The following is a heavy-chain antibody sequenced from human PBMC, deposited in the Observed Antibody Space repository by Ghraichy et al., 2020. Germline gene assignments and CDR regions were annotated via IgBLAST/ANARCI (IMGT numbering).Heavy chain of an antibody. Sequence: GGSLRLSCAASGFTVSSNYMSWVRQAPGKGLEWVSVIYSGGSTYYADSVKGRFTISRDNSKNTLYLQMNSLRAEDTAVYYCARSYDFWSGYLHFDYWGQGTLVTVSS. CDR3: ARSYDFWSGYLHFDY. J-gene: IGHJ4*02. V-gene: IGHV3-53*01. D-gene: IGHD3-3*01. CDR1: GFTVSSNY. CDR2: IYSGGST.